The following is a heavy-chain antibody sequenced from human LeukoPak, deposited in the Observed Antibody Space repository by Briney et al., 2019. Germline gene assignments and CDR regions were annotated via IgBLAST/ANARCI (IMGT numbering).Heavy chain of an antibody. V-gene: IGHV4-59*08. CDR2: IYYTGST. Sequence: SETLSLTCTVSGGSLSSYYWSWIRQPPGKGLEWIGYIYYTGSTNYNPSLKSRVTISVDTSKNQFSLKLSSVTAADTAVYYCARVHRAGYSYGQYYFDYWGQGTLVTVSS. CDR1: GGSLSSYY. CDR3: ARVHRAGYSYGQYYFDY. D-gene: IGHD5-18*01. J-gene: IGHJ4*02.